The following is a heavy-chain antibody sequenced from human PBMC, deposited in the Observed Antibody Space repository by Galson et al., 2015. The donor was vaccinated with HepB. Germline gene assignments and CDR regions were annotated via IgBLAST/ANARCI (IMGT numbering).Heavy chain of an antibody. CDR1: GFSFRNYG. V-gene: IGHV3-30*02. J-gene: IGHJ4*02. CDR2: IRFDGNDK. Sequence: SLRLSCAASGFSFRNYGMHWVRQAPGKGLEWVAFIRFDGNDKYYADSVKGRFTIPRDNSVNTLSLQMNSLRTEDTAVYYCAKSDSGWNGYFDYWGQGTLVTVPS. D-gene: IGHD6-19*01. CDR3: AKSDSGWNGYFDY.